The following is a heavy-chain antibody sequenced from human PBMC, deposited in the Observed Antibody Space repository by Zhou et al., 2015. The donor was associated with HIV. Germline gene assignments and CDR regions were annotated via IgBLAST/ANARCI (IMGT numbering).Heavy chain of an antibody. CDR2: IIPIFGTA. D-gene: IGHD1-26*01. J-gene: IGHJ4*02. V-gene: IGHV1-69*01. CDR1: GGTFSSYA. Sequence: QVQLVQSGAEVKKPGSSVKVSCKASGGTFSSYAISWVRQAPGQGLEWMGGIIPIFGTANYAQKFQGRVTITADESTSTAYMELSSLRSEDTAVYYCARDLSGRVGATYYFDYWGQGTLVTVSS. CDR3: ARDLSGRVGATYYFDY.